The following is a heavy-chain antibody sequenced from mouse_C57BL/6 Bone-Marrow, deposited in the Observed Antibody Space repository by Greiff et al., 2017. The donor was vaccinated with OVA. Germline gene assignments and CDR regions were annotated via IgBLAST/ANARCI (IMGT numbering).Heavy chain of an antibody. CDR2: ISSGSSTI. D-gene: IGHD1-1*01. J-gene: IGHJ4*01. CDR1: GFTFSDYG. Sequence: EVQRVESGGGLVKPGGSLKLSCAASGFTFSDYGMHWVRQAPEKGLEWVAYISSGSSTIYYADTVKGRFTISRDNAKNTLFLQMTSLRSEDTAMYYCAREGSTTVVADAMDYWGQGTSVTVSS. CDR3: AREGSTTVVADAMDY. V-gene: IGHV5-17*01.